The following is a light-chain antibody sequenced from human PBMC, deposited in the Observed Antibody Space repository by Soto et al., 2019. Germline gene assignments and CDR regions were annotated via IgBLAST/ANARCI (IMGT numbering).Light chain of an antibody. CDR2: DAS. V-gene: IGKV1-33*01. J-gene: IGKJ5*01. CDR1: QDISNY. CDR3: QQYERGPIT. Sequence: DIQMTQSPSSLSASVGDRVTITCQASQDISNYLNWYQQKPGKAPKLLIYDASNLETGVPSRFSGSGSGTDFTFTISSLQPEDIATYYCQQYERGPITFGQGTRLEMK.